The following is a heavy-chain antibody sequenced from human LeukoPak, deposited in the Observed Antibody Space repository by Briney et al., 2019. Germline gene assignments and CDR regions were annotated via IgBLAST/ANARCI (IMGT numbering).Heavy chain of an antibody. CDR1: GLTISSDA. D-gene: IGHD6-19*01. V-gene: IGHV3-30*04. Sequence: GGSLRLSCAASGLTISSDALHWVRQAPGKGLEWVAVISDDGTVKYYADSVKGRFTISRDNSKSTLYLQMNSLRGDDTAVYYCAKDGRVDRHSSGLFDYWGQGTLVTVSS. CDR3: AKDGRVDRHSSGLFDY. CDR2: ISDDGTVK. J-gene: IGHJ4*02.